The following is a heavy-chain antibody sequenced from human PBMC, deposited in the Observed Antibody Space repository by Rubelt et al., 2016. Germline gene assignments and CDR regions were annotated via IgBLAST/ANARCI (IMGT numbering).Heavy chain of an antibody. J-gene: IGHJ4*02. CDR2: IIPIFGTA. V-gene: IGHV1-69*01. Sequence: GQGLEWMGGIIPIFGTANYAQKFQGRVTITADESTSTAYMELSSLRSEDTAVYYCARDLDGTKDYWGQGTLVTVSS. D-gene: IGHD5-24*01. CDR3: ARDLDGTKDY.